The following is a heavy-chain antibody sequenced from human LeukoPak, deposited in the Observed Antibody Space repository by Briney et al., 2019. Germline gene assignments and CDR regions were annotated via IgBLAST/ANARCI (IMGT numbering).Heavy chain of an antibody. CDR2: IFYSGST. J-gene: IGHJ4*02. D-gene: IGHD1-14*01. CDR3: ARHGHKNEYNSPGVDY. CDR1: GGSISSGTYF. Sequence: SETLSLTCTVSGGSISSGTYFWGWIRQPPGECLEWVGSIFYSGSTYYNPSLKSRVTISVDTSKKQFSLKLNSVTAADTAVYYCARHGHKNEYNSPGVDYWGQGTLVTVSS. V-gene: IGHV4-39*01.